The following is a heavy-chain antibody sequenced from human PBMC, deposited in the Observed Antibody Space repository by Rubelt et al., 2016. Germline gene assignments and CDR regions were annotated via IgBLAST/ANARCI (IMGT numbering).Heavy chain of an antibody. CDR2: IDRNNGVT. D-gene: IGHD4-17*01. Sequence: QVQLVQSGAEVKSPGASVKISCKASGYTFTNYAMHWVRQAPGQRLEWMGWIDRNNGVTNNAQKFQGKVTLTWDTSISKAYMELNRLTADDTAVYYCAALDGDYGNEYWGQGTQVTVSS. CDR3: AALDGDYGNEY. V-gene: IGHV1-2*02. CDR1: GYTFTNYA. J-gene: IGHJ4*02.